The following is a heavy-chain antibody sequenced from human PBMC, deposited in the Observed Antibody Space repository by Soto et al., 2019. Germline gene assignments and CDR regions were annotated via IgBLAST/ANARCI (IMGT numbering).Heavy chain of an antibody. CDR2: ISYDGTNK. V-gene: IGHV3-30-3*01. J-gene: IGHJ4*02. Sequence: VGSLRLSCAASGFSFSISPMHWVRQPPGKGPEWVALISYDGTNKFYADSVKGRFTISRDNSKSTLYLQVDSLRPEDAAVYYCARDPKTSGGQHWAFNYFDSWGQGTLVTVSS. CDR1: GFSFSISP. CDR3: ARDPKTSGGQHWAFNYFDS. D-gene: IGHD7-27*01.